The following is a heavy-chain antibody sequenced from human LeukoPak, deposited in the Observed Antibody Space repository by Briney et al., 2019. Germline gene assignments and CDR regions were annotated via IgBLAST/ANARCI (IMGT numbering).Heavy chain of an antibody. D-gene: IGHD2-2*01. J-gene: IGHJ5*02. CDR1: GFTFSCYD. CDR2: ISYDGSNK. CDR3: ASPYCISPSLYP. V-gene: IGHV3-30-3*01. Sequence: PGGSLRLSCASSGFTFSCYDMRWVRQAPGKGLGWVAVISYDGSNKYYADSVKGRFTISRDNSKNTLYLQMNSLRADDTAVYYGASPYCISPSLYPWGQGTLVTVSS.